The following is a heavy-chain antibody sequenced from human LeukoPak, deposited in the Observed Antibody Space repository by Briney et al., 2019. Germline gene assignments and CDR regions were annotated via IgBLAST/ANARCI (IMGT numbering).Heavy chain of an antibody. D-gene: IGHD3-10*01. Sequence: GASVKVSCKASGYTFTSHDINWVRQATGQGLEWMGWMNPNSANTGYAQKFQGRVTMTRDTSISTAYMELSSLTSEDTAVYYCARGPSYGSGSYNIYGIDYWGQGTLVTASS. CDR1: GYTFTSHD. CDR2: MNPNSANT. CDR3: ARGPSYGSGSYNIYGIDY. V-gene: IGHV1-8*01. J-gene: IGHJ4*02.